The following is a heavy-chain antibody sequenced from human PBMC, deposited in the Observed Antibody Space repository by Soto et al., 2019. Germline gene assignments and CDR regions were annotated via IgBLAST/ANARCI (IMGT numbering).Heavy chain of an antibody. CDR1: GGSISSGGYS. J-gene: IGHJ4*02. CDR3: ARSSCGGDCYAFDY. CDR2: IYHSGST. V-gene: IGHV4-30-2*01. Sequence: PSETLSLTCAVSGGSISSGGYSWSWIRQPPGKGLEWIGYIYHSGSTYYNPSLKSRVTISVDRSKNQFSLKLSSVTAADTAVYYCARSSCGGDCYAFDYWGQGTLVTVSS. D-gene: IGHD2-21*02.